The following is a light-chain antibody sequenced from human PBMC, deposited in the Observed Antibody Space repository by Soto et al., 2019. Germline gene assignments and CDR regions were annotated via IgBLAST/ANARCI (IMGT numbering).Light chain of an antibody. CDR1: QTISTW. Sequence: EIVMTQSPATLSVSPGDRVTITCRASQTISTWMAWYQQKPGQAPRLLIYDVSTRATGIPARFSGSGSGTDFTLTITSLEPEDFALYSCQQRSDWPITVGQGTRRENK. V-gene: IGKV3-11*01. CDR3: QQRSDWPIT. J-gene: IGKJ5*01. CDR2: DVS.